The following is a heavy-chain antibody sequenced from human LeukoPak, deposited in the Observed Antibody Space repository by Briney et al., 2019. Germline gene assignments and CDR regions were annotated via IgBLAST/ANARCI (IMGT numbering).Heavy chain of an antibody. Sequence: PGGSLRLSCAASGSTFSNYAMSWVRQAPGNGLEWVSGISGSGSSTYYADSVKGRFTISRDNSKNTLYVQMNSLRAGDTAVYFCAKMPVSYSSGWTNFDYWGQGTLVTVSS. D-gene: IGHD6-19*01. CDR3: AKMPVSYSSGWTNFDY. J-gene: IGHJ4*02. CDR1: GSTFSNYA. CDR2: ISGSGSST. V-gene: IGHV3-23*01.